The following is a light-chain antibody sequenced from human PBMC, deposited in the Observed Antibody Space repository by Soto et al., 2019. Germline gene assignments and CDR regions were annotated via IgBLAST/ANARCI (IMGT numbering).Light chain of an antibody. Sequence: EIVLTQSPATLSLSPGERSTLSWRASQSVTRSYLAWYQQKPYQPPRLLIYGTPSRAAGIPDRFSGSGSGTDFTLTISRLEPEYFAVFYCQQYGSSITFGQGTRLEIK. CDR2: GTP. CDR1: QSVTRSY. V-gene: IGKV3-20*01. J-gene: IGKJ5*01. CDR3: QQYGSSIT.